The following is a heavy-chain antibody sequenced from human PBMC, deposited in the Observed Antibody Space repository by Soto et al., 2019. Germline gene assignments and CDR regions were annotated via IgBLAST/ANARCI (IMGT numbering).Heavy chain of an antibody. CDR3: FYFQAEDGIRDVRSVSAFLLNRASDL. V-gene: IGHV3-23*01. Sequence: PGNCLELVSAISGSGGNTYYADSGKGRFTISRDNSKKTLYLQMNSLRAEDTAVYYCFYFQAEDGIRDVRSVSAFLLNRASDL. J-gene: IGHJ2*01. D-gene: IGHD3-10*02. CDR2: ISGSGGNT.